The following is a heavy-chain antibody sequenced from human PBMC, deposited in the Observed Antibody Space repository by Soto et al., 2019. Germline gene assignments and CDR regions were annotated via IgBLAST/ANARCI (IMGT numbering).Heavy chain of an antibody. Sequence: GGSLRLSCAASGFTISNAWMNWVRQAPGKGLEWVGRIKSKTDGGTTDYAAPVKGRFTISRDDSKNTLYLQMNSLKTEDTAVYYCTTVKNLGYCSSTSCYDYYYYGMDVWGQGTTVTVSS. J-gene: IGHJ6*02. V-gene: IGHV3-15*07. D-gene: IGHD2-2*01. CDR2: IKSKTDGGTT. CDR1: GFTISNAW. CDR3: TTVKNLGYCSSTSCYDYYYYGMDV.